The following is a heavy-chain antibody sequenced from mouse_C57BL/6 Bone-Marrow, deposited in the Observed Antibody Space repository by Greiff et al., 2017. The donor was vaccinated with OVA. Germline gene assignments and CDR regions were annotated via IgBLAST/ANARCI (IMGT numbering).Heavy chain of an antibody. V-gene: IGHV1-15*01. J-gene: IGHJ1*03. CDR3: TSFGNYRSWYFDV. CDR1: GYTFTDYE. D-gene: IGHD2-1*01. Sequence: QVQLQQSGAELVRPGASVTLSCKASGYTFTDYEMHWVKQTPVHGLEWIGAIDPETGGTAYNQKFKGKAILTADKSSRTAYMELRSLTSEDSAVYYCTSFGNYRSWYFDVWGTGTTVTVSS. CDR2: IDPETGGT.